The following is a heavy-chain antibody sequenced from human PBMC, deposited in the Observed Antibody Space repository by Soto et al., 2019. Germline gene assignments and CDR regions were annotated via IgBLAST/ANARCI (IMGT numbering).Heavy chain of an antibody. D-gene: IGHD1-26*01. Sequence: EVQLVESGGGLVQPGASLRLSCAASGFTFDYYWMHWVRQAPGKGLVWVSRIYSDGTSTTYADSVKGRFTISRDNAKNTVSLPMNSLRADDTAVYYCARGDRGAFDLWGQGTVVTVSS. CDR1: GFTFDYYW. CDR3: ARGDRGAFDL. V-gene: IGHV3-74*01. CDR2: IYSDGTST. J-gene: IGHJ3*01.